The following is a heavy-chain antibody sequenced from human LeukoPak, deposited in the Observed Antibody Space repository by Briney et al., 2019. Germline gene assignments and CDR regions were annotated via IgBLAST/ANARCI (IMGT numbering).Heavy chain of an antibody. V-gene: IGHV1-18*01. CDR1: GYTFTNYG. D-gene: IGHD2-15*01. Sequence: ASVKVSCKTSGYTFTNYGISWVRQAPGQGLEWMGWISTYNGNTNYAQKLQGRVTMTTDTSTRTAYMELRSLRSDDTAVYYCVTSGDWFDPWGQGTLVTVSS. J-gene: IGHJ5*02. CDR3: VTSGDWFDP. CDR2: ISTYNGNT.